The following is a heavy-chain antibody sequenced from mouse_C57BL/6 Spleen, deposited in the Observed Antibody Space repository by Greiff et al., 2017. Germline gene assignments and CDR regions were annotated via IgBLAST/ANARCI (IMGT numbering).Heavy chain of an antibody. CDR2: INPSSGYT. J-gene: IGHJ2*01. CDR3: AREGIYDGYAY. V-gene: IGHV1-7*01. CDR1: GYTFTSYW. D-gene: IGHD2-3*01. Sequence: QVQLQQSGAELAKPGASVKLSCKASGYTFTSYWMHWVKQRPGQGLEWIGYINPSSGYTKYNQKFKDTATLTADKSSSTAYMQLSSLTYEDSAVYYCAREGIYDGYAYWGQGTTLTVSS.